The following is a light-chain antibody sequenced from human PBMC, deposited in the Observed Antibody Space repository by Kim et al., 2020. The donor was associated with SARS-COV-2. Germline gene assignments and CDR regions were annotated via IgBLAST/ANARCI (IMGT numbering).Light chain of an antibody. V-gene: IGKV3-11*01. CDR1: QSVSTY. J-gene: IGKJ4*01. Sequence: SPGERATRSCRASQSVSTYLAWYQQKPGQAPRLLIYDASNRATGVPARFRGSGSGTDFTLTISSLQSEDFAVYYCQQRSNWPPALTFGGGTKVDIK. CDR3: QQRSNWPPALT. CDR2: DAS.